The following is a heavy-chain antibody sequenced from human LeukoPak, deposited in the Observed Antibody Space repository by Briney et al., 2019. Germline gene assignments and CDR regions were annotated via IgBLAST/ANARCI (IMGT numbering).Heavy chain of an antibody. Sequence: SETLSLTCAVSGGSISSGGYYWSWIRQPPGKGLEWIGYIYYSGSTYYNPSLKSRVTISVDTSKNQFSLKLSSVTAADTAVYYCARESDSSGYYFDYWGQGTLVTVSS. CDR3: ARESDSSGYYFDY. J-gene: IGHJ4*02. CDR2: IYYSGST. D-gene: IGHD3-22*01. CDR1: GGSISSGGYY. V-gene: IGHV4-30-4*01.